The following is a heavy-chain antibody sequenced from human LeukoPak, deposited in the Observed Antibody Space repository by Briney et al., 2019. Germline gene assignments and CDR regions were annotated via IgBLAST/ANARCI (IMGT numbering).Heavy chain of an antibody. CDR3: ARGAYSSGWYSRTTKIDY. V-gene: IGHV1-46*01. CDR2: ISPSGGST. D-gene: IGHD6-19*01. CDR1: GYTFTGYW. J-gene: IGHJ4*02. Sequence: VASVKVSCKAFGYTFTGYWMHWVRQAPGQGPEWMGVISPSGGSTIYAQKFQGRVTITRDTSISTAYMELSSLRSEDTAVYYCARGAYSSGWYSRTTKIDYWGQGTLVTVSS.